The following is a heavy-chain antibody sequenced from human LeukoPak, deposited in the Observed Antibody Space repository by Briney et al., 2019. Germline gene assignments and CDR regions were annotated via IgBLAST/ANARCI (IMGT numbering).Heavy chain of an antibody. D-gene: IGHD4-23*01. V-gene: IGHV4-39*01. CDR3: ARQHKYGGNALDP. J-gene: IGHJ5*02. Sequence: TPSETLSLTCTVSGGSISSSSYYWGWIRQPPGKGLEWIASIYYSGSTYYNPSLKSRVTISVDTSKNQFSLKLSSVTAADTAVYYCARQHKYGGNALDPWGQGTLVTVSS. CDR2: IYYSGST. CDR1: GGSISSSSYY.